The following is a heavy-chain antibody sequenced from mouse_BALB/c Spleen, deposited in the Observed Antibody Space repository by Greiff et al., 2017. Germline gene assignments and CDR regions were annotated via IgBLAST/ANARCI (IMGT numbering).Heavy chain of an antibody. CDR1: GFTFSSFG. D-gene: IGHD1-1*01. CDR3: ARPFITTAYYAMDY. J-gene: IGHJ4*01. CDR2: ISSGSSTI. V-gene: IGHV5-17*02. Sequence: EVMLVESGGGLVQPGGSRKLSCAASGFTFSSFGMHWVRQAPEKGLEWVAYISSGSSTIYYADTVKGRFTISRDNPKNTLFLQMTSLRSEDTAMYYCARPFITTAYYAMDYWGQGTSVTVSS.